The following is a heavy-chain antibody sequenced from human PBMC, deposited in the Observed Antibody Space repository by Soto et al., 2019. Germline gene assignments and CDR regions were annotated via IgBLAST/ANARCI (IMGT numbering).Heavy chain of an antibody. CDR1: GYTFTSYD. Sequence: ASVKVSCKASGYTFTSYDINWVRQATGQGLEWMGWMNPNSGNTGYAQKFQGRVTMTRNTTISTAYMELSCLRSEDTAVYYCARGVRGADYYYYLDVWGKGTTVTVSS. J-gene: IGHJ6*03. CDR3: ARGVRGADYYYYLDV. CDR2: MNPNSGNT. V-gene: IGHV1-8*01. D-gene: IGHD2-8*01.